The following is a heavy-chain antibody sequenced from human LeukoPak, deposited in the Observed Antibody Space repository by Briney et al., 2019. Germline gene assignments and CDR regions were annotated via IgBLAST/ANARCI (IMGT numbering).Heavy chain of an antibody. V-gene: IGHV4-4*02. CDR1: GGSISSSNW. CDR3: ARIPTDGYNGNYFYYYYGMDV. CDR2: IYHGGST. J-gene: IGHJ6*02. D-gene: IGHD1-26*01. Sequence: SETLSLTCAVSGGSISSSNWWSWVRQPPGKGLEWIGEIYHGGSTNYNPSLKSRVTISVDKSKNHFSLSLSSVTAADTAVYYCARIPTDGYNGNYFYYYYGMDVWGQGTTVTVSS.